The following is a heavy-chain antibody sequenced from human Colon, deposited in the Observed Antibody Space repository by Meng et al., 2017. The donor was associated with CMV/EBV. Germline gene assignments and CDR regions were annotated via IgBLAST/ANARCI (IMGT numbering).Heavy chain of an antibody. CDR3: TRANNWNFVDFDY. CDR2: INSAGST. J-gene: IGHJ4*02. D-gene: IGHD1-7*01. V-gene: IGHV3-74*01. Sequence: GGSLRLSCAASEFTFSQLTMYWVRQTPGKGLVWVSRINSAGSTVYADSVKGRFTISRDNAKNSLYLQMNSLRADDTAVYYCTRANNWNFVDFDYWGQGTLVTVSS. CDR1: EFTFSQLT.